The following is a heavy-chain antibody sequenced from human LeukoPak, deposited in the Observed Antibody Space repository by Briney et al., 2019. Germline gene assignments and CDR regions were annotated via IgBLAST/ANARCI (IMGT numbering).Heavy chain of an antibody. V-gene: IGHV3-66*01. CDR2: IYSDGST. D-gene: IGHD3-22*01. Sequence: GGSLRLSCAASGFTVSSNYMSWVRQAPGKGLEWVSVIYSDGSTYYADSVKGRFTISRDNSKNTLYLQINSLRAEDTAVYYCARDYNYYHSSGYWYYFDYWGQGTMVTVSS. J-gene: IGHJ4*02. CDR1: GFTVSSNY. CDR3: ARDYNYYHSSGYWYYFDY.